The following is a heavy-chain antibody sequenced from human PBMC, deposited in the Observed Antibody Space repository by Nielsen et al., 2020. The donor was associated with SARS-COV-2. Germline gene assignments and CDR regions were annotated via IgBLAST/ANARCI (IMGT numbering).Heavy chain of an antibody. CDR3: ARGAPTMVRGVYFDY. D-gene: IGHD3-10*01. Sequence: SQTLSLTCAVYGGSFSGYYWSWIRQPPGKGLEWIGEINHSGSTNYNPSLKSRVTISVDTSKNQFSLKLSSVTAADTAVYYCARGAPTMVRGVYFDYWGQGTLVTVSS. J-gene: IGHJ4*02. CDR1: GGSFSGYY. V-gene: IGHV4-34*01. CDR2: INHSGST.